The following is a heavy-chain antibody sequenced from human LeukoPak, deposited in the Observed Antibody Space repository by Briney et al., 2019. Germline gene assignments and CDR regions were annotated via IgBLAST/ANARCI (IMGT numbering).Heavy chain of an antibody. D-gene: IGHD5-12*01. CDR3: ASGDDYDYYFDY. CDR1: GFTVSSNY. Sequence: GGSLRLSCAASGFTVSSNYMSWARQAPGKGLEWGSVIYSGGSTYYADSVKGRFTISRDNSKNTLYLQMNSLRAEDTAVYYCASGDDYDYYFDYWGQGTLVTVSS. J-gene: IGHJ4*02. V-gene: IGHV3-66*02. CDR2: IYSGGST.